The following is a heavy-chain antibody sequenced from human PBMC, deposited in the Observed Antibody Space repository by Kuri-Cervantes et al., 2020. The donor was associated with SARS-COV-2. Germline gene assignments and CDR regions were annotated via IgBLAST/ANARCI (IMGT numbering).Heavy chain of an antibody. CDR2: IIPIFGTA. J-gene: IGHJ2*01. CDR3: ASKTYYYDSSGYYPDHSWYFDL. D-gene: IGHD3-22*01. V-gene: IGHV1-69*05. Sequence: SVKVSCKASGGTFSSYAISWVRQAPGQGLEWMGGIIPIFGTANYAQKFQGRVTTTTDESTSTAYMELSSLRSEDTAVYYCASKTYYYDSSGYYPDHSWYFDLWGRGTLVTVSS. CDR1: GGTFSSYA.